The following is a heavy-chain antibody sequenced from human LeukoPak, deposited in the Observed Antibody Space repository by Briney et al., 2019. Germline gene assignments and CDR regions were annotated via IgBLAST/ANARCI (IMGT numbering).Heavy chain of an antibody. CDR1: GGSISSSSYY. D-gene: IGHD3-10*01. CDR3: AKSIRGVTPFDY. CDR2: IYYSGST. V-gene: IGHV4-39*07. Sequence: SETLSLTCTVSGGSISSSSYYWGWIRQPPGKGLEWIGSIYYSGSTYYNPSLKSRVTISVDTSKNQFSLKPSSVTAADTAVYYCAKSIRGVTPFDYWGQGTLVTVSS. J-gene: IGHJ4*02.